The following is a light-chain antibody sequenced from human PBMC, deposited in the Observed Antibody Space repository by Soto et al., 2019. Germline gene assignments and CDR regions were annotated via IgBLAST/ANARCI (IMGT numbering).Light chain of an antibody. CDR2: GAS. Sequence: EIVLTQSPGTLSLSPGERATLSCRASQSVSSTYLASYQQKPGQATMLLIYGASSGTTGIPGGFSGSGCGTDFTLPISRLEPADFAVYYCQLDWRSRRYTFGQGTKLDIK. CDR3: QLDWRSRRYT. CDR1: QSVSSTY. J-gene: IGKJ2*01. V-gene: IGKV3-20*01.